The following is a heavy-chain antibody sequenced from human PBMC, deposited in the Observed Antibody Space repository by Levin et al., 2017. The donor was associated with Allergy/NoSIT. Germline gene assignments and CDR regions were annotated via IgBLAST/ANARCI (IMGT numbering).Heavy chain of an antibody. CDR3: ARDHDGEDEYFDF. Sequence: GGSPRLSCAASGFTFRTFWMSWVRQAPGKGPEWVANIKQDGSDKYYVDSVEGRFTVSRDNAKNSLYLQMNSLRVEDTAVYYCARDHDGEDEYFDFWGQGTLVTVSS. CDR1: GFTFRTFW. V-gene: IGHV3-7*01. J-gene: IGHJ4*02. CDR2: IKQDGSDK. D-gene: IGHD3-10*01.